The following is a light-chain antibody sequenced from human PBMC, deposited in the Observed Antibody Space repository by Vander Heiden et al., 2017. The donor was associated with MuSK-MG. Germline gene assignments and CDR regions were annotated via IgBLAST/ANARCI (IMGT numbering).Light chain of an antibody. Sequence: IQMTQSPSSLSASVGDRVTITCRASQSVSSFLNWYQQKPGKAPNLLIYAASTLQSGVPSRFSGSGSGTDFHLTINSRQPEDFAIYYCQQSYTVPWTFGQGTKVGI. CDR3: QQSYTVPWT. J-gene: IGKJ1*01. CDR1: QSVSSF. V-gene: IGKV1-39*01. CDR2: AAS.